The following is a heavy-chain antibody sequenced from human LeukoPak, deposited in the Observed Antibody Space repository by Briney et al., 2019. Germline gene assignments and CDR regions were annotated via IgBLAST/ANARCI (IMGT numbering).Heavy chain of an antibody. D-gene: IGHD5-24*01. CDR3: ARDSYNDYYFDY. J-gene: IGHJ4*02. CDR1: GYTFTGYY. V-gene: IGHV1-2*02. Sequence: ASVKLSCKASGYTFTGYYIHWVRQAPGQGLEWMGLINPDSGVTEYAQKFQGRVTMTRDTSTTTAYMELSRVRSDDTAVYYCARDSYNDYYFDYWGQGTLVTVSS. CDR2: INPDSGVT.